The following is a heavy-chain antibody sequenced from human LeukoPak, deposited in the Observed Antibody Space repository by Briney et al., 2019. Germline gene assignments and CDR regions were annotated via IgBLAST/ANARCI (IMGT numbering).Heavy chain of an antibody. CDR3: ARDMSEAAELFDY. CDR1: GGTFISYA. Sequence: ASVKVSCKASGGTFISYAISWVRQAPGQGLEWMGGIIPIFGTANYAQKFQGRVTITADESTSTAYMELSSLRSEDTAVYYCARDMSEAAELFDYWGQGTLVTVSS. V-gene: IGHV1-69*13. J-gene: IGHJ4*02. D-gene: IGHD2-15*01. CDR2: IIPIFGTA.